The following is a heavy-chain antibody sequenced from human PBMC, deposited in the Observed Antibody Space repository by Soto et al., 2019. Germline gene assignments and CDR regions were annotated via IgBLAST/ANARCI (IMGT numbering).Heavy chain of an antibody. CDR1: GGSISSDNNF. J-gene: IGHJ6*03. D-gene: IGHD2-2*02. CDR2: IQHSGIT. Sequence: QVQLQESGPGLVKPSQTLSLTCTVSGGSISSDNNFWSWIRQHPGKGLEWIGYIQHSGITYSSPALRSRVSMSIDTSKNQFSLKWGAVTDADKAVYCCARDRGYCSSASCYKWNYYYYYMDVWSKGTTVTVSS. CDR3: ARDRGYCSSASCYKWNYYYYYMDV. V-gene: IGHV4-31*03.